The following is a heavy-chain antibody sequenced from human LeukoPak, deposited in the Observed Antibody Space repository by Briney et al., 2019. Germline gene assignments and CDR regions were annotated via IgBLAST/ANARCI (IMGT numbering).Heavy chain of an antibody. CDR1: GFTFSSHG. D-gene: IGHD5-18*01. CDR3: AKDLSYGSNWFDP. CDR2: IWYDGSKK. Sequence: GGSLRLSSAASGFTFSSHGMHWVRQAPGKGLEWVALIWYDGSKKYYADSVKGRFTISRDDSKNTLYLQMNSLRAEDTAMYYCAKDLSYGSNWFDPWGQGTLVTVSS. J-gene: IGHJ5*02. V-gene: IGHV3-33*06.